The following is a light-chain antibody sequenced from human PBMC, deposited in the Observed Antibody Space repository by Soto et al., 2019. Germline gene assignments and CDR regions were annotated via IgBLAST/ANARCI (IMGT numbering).Light chain of an antibody. CDR3: QQYGSSPALT. CDR2: GAS. V-gene: IGKV3-20*01. Sequence: EIVLTKSPGTLSLSPGERATLSCRASQSVSSNYLAWYQQKPGQAPRLLIYGASSRATGIPDRFSGRGSGTDFTLTISRLEPEDFAVYYCQQYGSSPALTFGGGTKVEIK. CDR1: QSVSSNY. J-gene: IGKJ4*01.